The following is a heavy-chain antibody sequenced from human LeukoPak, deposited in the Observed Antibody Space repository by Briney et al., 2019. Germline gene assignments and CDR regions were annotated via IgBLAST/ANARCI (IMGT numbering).Heavy chain of an antibody. Sequence: ASVKVSCKASGYTFTSYAMHWVRQAPGQRLEWMGWINTGNGNTKYSQEFQGRVTITRDTYASTAYMELSSLRSDDMAVYYCARVVRYSGGPLTDLLPYYFDYWGQGTLVTVSS. D-gene: IGHD6-19*01. V-gene: IGHV1-3*03. CDR3: ARVVRYSGGPLTDLLPYYFDY. J-gene: IGHJ4*02. CDR2: INTGNGNT. CDR1: GYTFTSYA.